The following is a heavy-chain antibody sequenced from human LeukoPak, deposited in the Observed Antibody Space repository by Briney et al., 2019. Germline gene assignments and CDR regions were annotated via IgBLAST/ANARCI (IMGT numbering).Heavy chain of an antibody. D-gene: IGHD6-19*01. Sequence: GASVKVSCKASGYTFTGYYMHWVRQAPGQGLEWMGWINPNSGGTSYAQKFQGRVTMTRDTSISTAYMELSRLRSDDTAVYYCARECQWLVRGGFDYYYYGMDVWGQGTTVTVSS. CDR1: GYTFTGYY. V-gene: IGHV1-2*02. J-gene: IGHJ6*02. CDR3: ARECQWLVRGGFDYYYYGMDV. CDR2: INPNSGGT.